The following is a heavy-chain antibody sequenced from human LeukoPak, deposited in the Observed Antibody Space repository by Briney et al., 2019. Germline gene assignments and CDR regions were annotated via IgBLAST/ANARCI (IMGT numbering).Heavy chain of an antibody. Sequence: ASVKVSCKASGYTFTGYYMHWVRQAPGQGLEWMGRINPNSGGTNYAQKFQGRVTMTRDTSLSTAYMELSRLRSDDTAVYYCARGLRYYDSSGHDAFDIWGQGTMVTVSS. CDR3: ARGLRYYDSSGHDAFDI. J-gene: IGHJ3*02. CDR2: INPNSGGT. CDR1: GYTFTGYY. V-gene: IGHV1-2*06. D-gene: IGHD3-22*01.